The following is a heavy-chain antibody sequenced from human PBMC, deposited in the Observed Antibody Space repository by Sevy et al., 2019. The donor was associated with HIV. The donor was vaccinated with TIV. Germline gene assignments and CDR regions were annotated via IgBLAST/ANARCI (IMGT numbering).Heavy chain of an antibody. CDR3: AKDDRGSIDY. D-gene: IGHD3-10*01. CDR1: GFIFSTSP. Sequence: EGSLRLSCAASGFIFSTSPMHWVRQAPGKELECVAILTYEDSDENYADSVKGRFTISRDNSKNTLYLQMNSLRTEDTAVYYCAKDDRGSIDYWGQGTLVTVSS. V-gene: IGHV3-30-3*02. J-gene: IGHJ4*02. CDR2: LTYEDSDE.